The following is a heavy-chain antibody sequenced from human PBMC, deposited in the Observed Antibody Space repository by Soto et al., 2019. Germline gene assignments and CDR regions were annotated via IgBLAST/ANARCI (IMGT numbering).Heavy chain of an antibody. CDR2: IKQDGSEK. Sequence: GGSLRLSCAASGFTFSSYWMSWVRQAPGKGLEWVANIKQDGSEKYYVDSVKGRFTISRDNAKNSQYLQMNSLRAEDTAVYYCARAKRDLDYYYYGMDVWGQGTTVTVSS. CDR3: ARAKRDLDYYYYGMDV. J-gene: IGHJ6*02. CDR1: GFTFSSYW. V-gene: IGHV3-7*01. D-gene: IGHD3-16*01.